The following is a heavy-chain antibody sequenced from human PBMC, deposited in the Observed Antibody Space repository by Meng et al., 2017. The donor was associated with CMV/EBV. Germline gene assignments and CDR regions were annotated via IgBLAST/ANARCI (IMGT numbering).Heavy chain of an antibody. Sequence: GGSLRLSCAASGFTFSSYWMHWVRQAPGKGLVWVSRINSDGSSTSYADSVKGRFTISRDNAKNSLYLQMNSLRAEDTALYYCARYLGGDPYYYGMDVWGQGTTVTVSS. CDR3: ARYLGGDPYYYGMDV. J-gene: IGHJ6*02. CDR1: GFTFSSYW. V-gene: IGHV3-74*01. D-gene: IGHD3-16*01. CDR2: INSDGSST.